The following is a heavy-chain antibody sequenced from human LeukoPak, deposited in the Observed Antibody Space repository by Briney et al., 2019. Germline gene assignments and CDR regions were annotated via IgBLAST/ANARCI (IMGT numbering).Heavy chain of an antibody. D-gene: IGHD6-13*01. CDR3: VKDRAFNSNWLGTFDI. Sequence: GGSLRLSCAASGFRFSGYGMHWVRQAPGKGLEWVATIEYDGNKKYYADFVKGRFTITRDNSKNTLYLEMNSLRAEDTAVYKCVKDRAFNSNWLGTFDIWGQGTMVTVSS. V-gene: IGHV3-30*02. CDR2: IEYDGNKK. J-gene: IGHJ3*02. CDR1: GFRFSGYG.